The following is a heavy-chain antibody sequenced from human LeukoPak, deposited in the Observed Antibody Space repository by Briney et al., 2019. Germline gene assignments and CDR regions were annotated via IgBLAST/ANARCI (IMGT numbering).Heavy chain of an antibody. CDR3: AREGDRYDFWSGYTAGYYYGMDV. Sequence: ASVKVSCKASGYTFTGYYMHSVRQALRQGLEWMGWINPNSGGTNNAQKFQGRVTMSRDTSISTAYMARSRLRSDDTAVDYCAREGDRYDFWSGYTAGYYYGMDVWGQGTTVTVSS. D-gene: IGHD3-3*01. J-gene: IGHJ6*02. CDR2: INPNSGGT. CDR1: GYTFTGYY. V-gene: IGHV1-2*02.